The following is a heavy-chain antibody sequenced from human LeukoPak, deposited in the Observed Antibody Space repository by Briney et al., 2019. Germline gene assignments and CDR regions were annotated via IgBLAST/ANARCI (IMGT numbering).Heavy chain of an antibody. CDR2: ISGSGGST. Sequence: GGTLRLSCAASGFTFSSYGMSWVRQAPGKGLEWASAISGSGGSTYYADSVKGRFTISRDNSKNTLYLQMNSLRAEDTAVYYCAKAYNYYDSTDAFDIWGQGTMVTVSS. CDR1: GFTFSSYG. J-gene: IGHJ3*02. V-gene: IGHV3-23*01. CDR3: AKAYNYYDSTDAFDI. D-gene: IGHD3-22*01.